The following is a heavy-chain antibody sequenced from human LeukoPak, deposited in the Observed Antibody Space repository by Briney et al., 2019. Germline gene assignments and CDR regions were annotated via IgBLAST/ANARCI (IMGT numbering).Heavy chain of an antibody. CDR2: IYYSGST. Sequence: SETLSLTXTVSGGSISSGDYYWSWIRQPLGKGLEWIGYIYYSGSTYYNPSLKSRVTISVDTSKNQFSLKLSSVTAADTAVYYCARAGGYCSSTSCLDYWGQGTLVTVSS. D-gene: IGHD2-2*01. CDR3: ARAGGYCSSTSCLDY. J-gene: IGHJ4*02. CDR1: GGSISSGDYY. V-gene: IGHV4-30-4*08.